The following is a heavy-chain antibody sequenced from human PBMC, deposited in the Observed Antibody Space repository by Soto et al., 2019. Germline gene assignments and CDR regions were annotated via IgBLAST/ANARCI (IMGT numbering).Heavy chain of an antibody. V-gene: IGHV1-69*13. J-gene: IGHJ5*02. Sequence: SVKVSCKATGGTLSRYAISWVRQAPGQGLEWMGGIIPIFGTANYAQKFQGRVTITADESTSTAYMELSSLRSEDTAVYYCARGALGGVMIVDSFDPWGQGTLVTVSS. D-gene: IGHD3-22*01. CDR3: ARGALGGVMIVDSFDP. CDR1: GGTLSRYA. CDR2: IIPIFGTA.